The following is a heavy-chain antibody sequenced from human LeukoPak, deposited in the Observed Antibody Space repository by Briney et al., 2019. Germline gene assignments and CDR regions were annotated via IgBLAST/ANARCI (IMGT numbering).Heavy chain of an antibody. CDR1: GFTVSSNY. Sequence: GGSVRLSCAASGFTVSSNYMTWVRQAPGKGLEWVSVIYSGDSTYYADSVKGRFTISRDNSKNTLCLQMNSLRAEDTAVYYCARGVGTATDYWSQGTLVTVSS. CDR2: IYSGDST. CDR3: ARGVGTATDY. V-gene: IGHV3-53*01. D-gene: IGHD5-18*01. J-gene: IGHJ4*02.